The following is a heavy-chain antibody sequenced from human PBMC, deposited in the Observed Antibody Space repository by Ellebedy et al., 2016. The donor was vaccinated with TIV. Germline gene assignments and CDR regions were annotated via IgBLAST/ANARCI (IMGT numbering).Heavy chain of an antibody. CDR1: GFTFSDYW. CDR3: ARGYSGSFDY. V-gene: IGHV3-7*03. CDR2: IKQDGSQK. Sequence: GESLKISCAASGFTFSDYWMSWVRQAPGKGLEWVANIKQDGSQKYYVDSVKGRFTISRDNAKNSLYLQMNSLRAEEKAVYYCARGYSGSFDYWGQGTLVTVSS. J-gene: IGHJ4*02. D-gene: IGHD5-12*01.